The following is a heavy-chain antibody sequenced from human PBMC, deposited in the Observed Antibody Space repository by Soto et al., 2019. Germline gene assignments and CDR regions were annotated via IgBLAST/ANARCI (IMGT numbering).Heavy chain of an antibody. Sequence: EVQLVESGGGLVQPGRSLRLSCAASGFTFDDYAMHWVRQAPGKGLEWVSGISWNSGSIGYADSVKGRFTISRDNAKNSLYLQMNSLRAEDTALYYCATDHGSGSYGWFDPWGQGTLVTVSS. CDR3: ATDHGSGSYGWFDP. J-gene: IGHJ5*02. V-gene: IGHV3-9*01. CDR1: GFTFDDYA. D-gene: IGHD3-10*01. CDR2: ISWNSGSI.